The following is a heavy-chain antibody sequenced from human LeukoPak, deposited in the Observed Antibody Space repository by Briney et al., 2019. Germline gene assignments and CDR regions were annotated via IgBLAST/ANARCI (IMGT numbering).Heavy chain of an antibody. CDR3: AKDIDPAPSMAIDY. V-gene: IGHV3-43*01. Sequence: GGSLRLSCAASGFTFHDYTMHWVRQAPGKGLEWVSLICWDGGSTYYADSVKGRFTISRDNSKNSLYLQMNSLRTEDTALYYCAKDIDPAPSMAIDYWGQGTLVTVSS. CDR1: GFTFHDYT. J-gene: IGHJ4*02. D-gene: IGHD2/OR15-2a*01. CDR2: ICWDGGST.